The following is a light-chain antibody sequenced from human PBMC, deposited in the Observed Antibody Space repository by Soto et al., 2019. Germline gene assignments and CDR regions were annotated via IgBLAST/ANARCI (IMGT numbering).Light chain of an antibody. J-gene: IGLJ1*01. CDR2: DVS. V-gene: IGLV2-14*03. Sequence: QSALTQPASVSGSPGQSIAISCTGTSSDVGNYNYVSWYQQHPGKAPKLMIYDVSNRPSGVSNRFSGSKSGNTASLTISGVQAEDEADYYCNSYTSSSAYVFGTGTNVTVL. CDR3: NSYTSSSAYV. CDR1: SSDVGNYNY.